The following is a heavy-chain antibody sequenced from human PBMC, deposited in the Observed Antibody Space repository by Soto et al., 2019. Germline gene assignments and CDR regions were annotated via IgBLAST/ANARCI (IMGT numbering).Heavy chain of an antibody. V-gene: IGHV1-18*01. Sequence: GASGKVSCKASGYTFTSYGIRWVRQVPGQGLEWMGWISAYNGNTNYAQKLQGRVTMTTDTSTSTAYMELSSPRSDDTAVYCCARTDGGYHSLDYWGQGTLVTVSS. CDR3: ARTDGGYHSLDY. CDR2: ISAYNGNT. D-gene: IGHD5-12*01. CDR1: GYTFTSYG. J-gene: IGHJ4*02.